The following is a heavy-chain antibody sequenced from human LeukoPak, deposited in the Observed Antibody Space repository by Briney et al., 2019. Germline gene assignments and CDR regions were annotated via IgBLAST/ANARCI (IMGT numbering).Heavy chain of an antibody. Sequence: ASVKISCKVSGYTFTDYYMHWVQQAPGKGLEWMGLVDPEDGETIYAEKFQGRVTITADTSTDTAYMEPSSLRSEDTAVYYCATLSSGSLVPYYFDYWGQGTLVTVSS. CDR2: VDPEDGET. D-gene: IGHD1-26*01. J-gene: IGHJ4*02. CDR3: ATLSSGSLVPYYFDY. CDR1: GYTFTDYY. V-gene: IGHV1-69-2*01.